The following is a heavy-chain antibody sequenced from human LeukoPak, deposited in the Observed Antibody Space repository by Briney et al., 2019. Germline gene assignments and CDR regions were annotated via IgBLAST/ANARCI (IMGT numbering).Heavy chain of an antibody. D-gene: IGHD3-16*01. CDR2: IYPGDSDT. J-gene: IGHJ6*03. V-gene: IGHV5-51*01. CDR1: GYSFTSYW. Sequence: GESLKISCKGSGYSFTSYWIGWVRQMPGKGLEWMGIIYPGDSDTRYGPSFQGQVTISADKSISTAYLQWGSLKASDTAMYYCARRNYDYVWRYYYYYMDVWGKGTTVTVSS. CDR3: ARRNYDYVWRYYYYYMDV.